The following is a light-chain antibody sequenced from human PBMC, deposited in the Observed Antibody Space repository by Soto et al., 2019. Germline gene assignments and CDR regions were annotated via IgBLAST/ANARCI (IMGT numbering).Light chain of an antibody. CDR3: QQFGRSPSIT. V-gene: IGKV3-20*01. J-gene: IGKJ5*01. CDR2: GAS. CDR1: QSVASNS. Sequence: ETVLTQSPGTLSLSPGETATLSCRASQSVASNSLAWYQQKPGQAPRLLVYGASGRATDIPDRFSGRGSGTDFTLTINRLEPEDFGVYYCQQFGRSPSITFGPGTRLEIK.